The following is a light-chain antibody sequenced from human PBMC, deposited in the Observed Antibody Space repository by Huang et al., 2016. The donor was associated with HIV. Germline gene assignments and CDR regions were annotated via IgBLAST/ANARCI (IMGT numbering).Light chain of an antibody. CDR2: AAS. CDR3: QQYKDWPPLT. Sequence: EIVMTQSPATLSMSPGERATLSCRASRTIGYNLAWYQREPGRAPRLLIYAASTRATGIPARFTGSWSCTEFTLTISSLQSEDFVIYYCQQYKDWPPLTFGGGTKVEIK. V-gene: IGKV3-15*01. J-gene: IGKJ4*01. CDR1: RTIGYN.